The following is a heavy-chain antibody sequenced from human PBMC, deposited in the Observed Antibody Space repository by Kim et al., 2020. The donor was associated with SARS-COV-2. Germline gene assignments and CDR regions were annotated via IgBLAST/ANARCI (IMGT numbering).Heavy chain of an antibody. CDR2: INGGGGST. CDR3: AKGGYSGSYWPIDH. Sequence: GGSLRLSCSASGFNFNSYAMNWVRQAPGKGLEWVSSINGGGGSTFYADSVKARFIISRDNSKNTVFLQMHSLRAEDTAMYYCAKGGYSGSYWPIDHWGQGTLVTVSS. D-gene: IGHD1-26*01. V-gene: IGHV3-23*01. CDR1: GFNFNSYA. J-gene: IGHJ4*02.